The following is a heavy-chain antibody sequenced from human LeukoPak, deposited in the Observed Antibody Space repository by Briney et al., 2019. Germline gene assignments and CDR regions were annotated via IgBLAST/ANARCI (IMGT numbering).Heavy chain of an antibody. Sequence: PGGSLRLSCAASGFTFSSYWMSWVRQAPGKGLEWVANIKQDGSEKYYVDSVKGRFTISRDNAKNSLYLQMNSLRAEDTAVYYCARGKRYFDWLYYYYYMDVWGKGATVTVSS. CDR1: GFTFSSYW. J-gene: IGHJ6*03. CDR3: ARGKRYFDWLYYYYYMDV. CDR2: IKQDGSEK. D-gene: IGHD3-9*01. V-gene: IGHV3-7*03.